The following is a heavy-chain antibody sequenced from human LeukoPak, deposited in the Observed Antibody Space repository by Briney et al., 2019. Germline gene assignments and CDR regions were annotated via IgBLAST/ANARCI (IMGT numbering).Heavy chain of an antibody. V-gene: IGHV3-9*01. Sequence: PGGSLRLSCAASGFTFDDYAMHWVRHAPGKGLEWVSGISWNSGSIGYADSVKGRFTISRDNAKNSLYLQMNSLRAEDTAFYFCAKGLRPMSVNYYYVMDVWGQGTTVTVSS. J-gene: IGHJ6*02. CDR2: ISWNSGSI. CDR3: AKGLRPMSVNYYYVMDV. CDR1: GFTFDDYA.